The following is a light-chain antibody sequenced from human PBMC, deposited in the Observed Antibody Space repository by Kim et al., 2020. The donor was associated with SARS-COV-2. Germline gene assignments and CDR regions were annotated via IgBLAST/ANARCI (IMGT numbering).Light chain of an antibody. Sequence: DVQMTQSPSSLSASIGDRITITCQASQDIDKYVNWYQQKQGEAPKLLIYNGFTLETGVPSRFSGRRSGTFFTVTITSLQPEDTGTYYCQQYVTLPYTCGQGTKLEI. J-gene: IGKJ2*01. CDR1: QDIDKY. V-gene: IGKV1-33*01. CDR3: QQYVTLPYT. CDR2: NGF.